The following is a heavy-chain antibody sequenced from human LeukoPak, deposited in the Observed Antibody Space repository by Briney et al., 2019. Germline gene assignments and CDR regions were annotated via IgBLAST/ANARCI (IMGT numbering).Heavy chain of an antibody. CDR1: GGTFSSYA. D-gene: IGHD2-21*01. CDR3: ARDRGGEGYDAFDI. J-gene: IGHJ3*02. CDR2: IIPIFGTA. Sequence: ASVKVSCKASGGTFSSYAISWVRQAPGQGLEWMGGIIPIFGTANYAQKFQGRVTITADESTSTAYMELSSLRSEDTAVYYCARDRGGEGYDAFDIWGQGTMVTVSS. V-gene: IGHV1-69*13.